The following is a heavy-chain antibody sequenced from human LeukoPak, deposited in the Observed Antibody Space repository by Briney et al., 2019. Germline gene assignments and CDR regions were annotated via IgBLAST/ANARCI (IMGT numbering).Heavy chain of an antibody. D-gene: IGHD2-21*02. J-gene: IGHJ4*02. CDR1: GFTFSSYA. CDR2: ISGSGGST. CDR3: ARENCGGDCYYDY. Sequence: GGSLRLSCAASGFTFSSYAMSWVRQAPGNGLEWVSAISGSGGSTYYADSVKGRFTISRDNSKNTLYLQMNSLRAEDTAVYYCARENCGGDCYYDYWGQGTLVTVSS. V-gene: IGHV3-23*01.